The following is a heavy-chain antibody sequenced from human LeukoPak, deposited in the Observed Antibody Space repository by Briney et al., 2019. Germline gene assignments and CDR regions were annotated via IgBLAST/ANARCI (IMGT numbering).Heavy chain of an antibody. J-gene: IGHJ3*02. Sequence: PGGSLRLSCAASGFTFSSYSLNWVRQAPGKGLEWVAFIRYDGSNKYYADSVKGRFTISRDNSKNTLYLQMNSLRAEDTAVYYCAKDFSGSYYMRGDAFDIWGQGTMVTVSS. CDR1: GFTFSSYS. V-gene: IGHV3-30*02. D-gene: IGHD1-26*01. CDR2: IRYDGSNK. CDR3: AKDFSGSYYMRGDAFDI.